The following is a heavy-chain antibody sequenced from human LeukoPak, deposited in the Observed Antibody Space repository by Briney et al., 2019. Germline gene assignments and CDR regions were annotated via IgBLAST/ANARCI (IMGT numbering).Heavy chain of an antibody. D-gene: IGHD6-19*01. V-gene: IGHV3-23*05. CDR1: EFIFSDYA. CDR3: AKFEGATIPGWFNDY. J-gene: IGHJ4*02. Sequence: GGSLRLSCAASEFIFSDYAMGWVRQAPGKGLEWVSTIDKTTYPTFYADSVKGRFTISRDNSKDTLYLQMNSLRTEDTAVYFCAKFEGATIPGWFNDYWGQGILVTVSS. CDR2: IDKTTYPT.